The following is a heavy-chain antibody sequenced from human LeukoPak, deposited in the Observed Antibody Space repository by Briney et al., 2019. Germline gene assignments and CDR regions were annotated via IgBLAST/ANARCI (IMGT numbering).Heavy chain of an antibody. Sequence: GGSLRLSCAASGFTFSSYAMSWVRQAPGKGLEWVSAISGSGGSTYYADSVKGRFTISRDNSKNTLYLQMNSLRAEDTAVHYCAKVGSGYYYFDYWGQGTLVTVSS. CDR2: ISGSGGST. J-gene: IGHJ4*02. CDR1: GFTFSSYA. D-gene: IGHD3-22*01. CDR3: AKVGSGYYYFDY. V-gene: IGHV3-23*01.